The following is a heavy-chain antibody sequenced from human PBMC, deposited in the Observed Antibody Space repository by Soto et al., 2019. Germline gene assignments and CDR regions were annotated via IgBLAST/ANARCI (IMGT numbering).Heavy chain of an antibody. Sequence: SLTCRVSGGSISSGNFYWRRIRQPPGKGLEWIAYIHSGGSTDYNPSLKSRVFISRDTSQNQISLTVRSVTAADTAMYYCARVGDFAGGYWGQGHLVTVSS. V-gene: IGHV4-61*01. CDR1: GGSISSGNFY. J-gene: IGHJ4*02. CDR2: IHSGGST. CDR3: ARVGDFAGGY. D-gene: IGHD6-13*01.